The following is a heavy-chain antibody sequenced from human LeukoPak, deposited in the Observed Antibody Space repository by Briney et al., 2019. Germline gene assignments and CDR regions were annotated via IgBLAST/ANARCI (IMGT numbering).Heavy chain of an antibody. D-gene: IGHD1-26*01. V-gene: IGHV3-74*01. CDR3: AKHFHSGSYTPRADY. CDR2: IASDGSVT. J-gene: IGHJ4*02. Sequence: GGSLRLSCAASGFTFSNYWMHWVRQVPGKGLVWVSRIASDGSVTNYADSVKGRFTISRDNSKNTLYLQMNSLRAEDTAVYYCAKHFHSGSYTPRADYWGQGTLVTVSS. CDR1: GFTFSNYW.